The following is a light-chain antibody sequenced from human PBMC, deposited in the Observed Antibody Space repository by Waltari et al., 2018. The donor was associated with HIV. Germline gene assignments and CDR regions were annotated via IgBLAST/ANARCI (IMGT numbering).Light chain of an antibody. CDR2: DAS. CDR3: QHYDNLPAQG. J-gene: IGKJ2*03. V-gene: IGKV1-33*01. Sequence: DIQMTQSPSSLSASVGDRVTITCQASQDISNYLNWYQQKPGKAPKLLIYDASNLETGVPSRFSGSGSGTDFTFTINSLQPEDIATYYCQHYDNLPAQGFGQGTKLEIK. CDR1: QDISNY.